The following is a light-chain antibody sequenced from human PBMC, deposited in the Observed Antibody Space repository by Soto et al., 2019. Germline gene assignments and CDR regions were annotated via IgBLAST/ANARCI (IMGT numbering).Light chain of an antibody. Sequence: DIQMTQSPSSLSASVGDRVTITCQASQDITNYLNWYQQKPGRAPRLLLYDASRLETGVPSRFSGSGSWTDFTLTISSLQPEDVATYYCQHYDHLPITFGQGTRLEI. CDR2: DAS. CDR1: QDITNY. CDR3: QHYDHLPIT. V-gene: IGKV1-33*01. J-gene: IGKJ5*01.